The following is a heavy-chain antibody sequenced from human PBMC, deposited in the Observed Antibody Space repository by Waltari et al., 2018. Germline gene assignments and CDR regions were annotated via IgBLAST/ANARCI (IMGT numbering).Heavy chain of an antibody. Sequence: QLQLQESGSGLVKPSQTLSLTCAVSGGSISSGGYSWSWIRQPPGKGLEWIGYIYHSGSTYYHPSLKSRVTISVDRSKNQFSLKLSSVTAADTAVYYCARATYYYDSSGPRADAFDIWGQGTMVTVSS. D-gene: IGHD3-22*01. CDR1: GGSISSGGYS. J-gene: IGHJ3*02. V-gene: IGHV4-30-2*01. CDR3: ARATYYYDSSGPRADAFDI. CDR2: IYHSGST.